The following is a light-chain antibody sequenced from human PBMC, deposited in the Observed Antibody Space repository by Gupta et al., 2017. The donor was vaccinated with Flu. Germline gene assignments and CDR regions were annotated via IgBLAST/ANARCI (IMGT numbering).Light chain of an antibody. Sequence: DIQLTQSPSTLAASVGDRVTLTCRASQTVNSWLAWYQQKPGKAPKLLIYKASTLHTGVSSRFSGSGSGTEFTLTITALQPDEFATYYCEQYNMHPQTFGQGTKVEI. CDR3: EQYNMHPQT. V-gene: IGKV1-5*03. CDR2: KAS. J-gene: IGKJ1*01. CDR1: QTVNSW.